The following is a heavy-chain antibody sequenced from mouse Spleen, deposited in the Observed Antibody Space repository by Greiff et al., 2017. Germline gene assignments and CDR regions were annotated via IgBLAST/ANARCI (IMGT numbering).Heavy chain of an antibody. Sequence: QVQLQQPGAELVMPGASVKLSCKASGYTFTSYWMHWVKQRPGQGLEWIGEIDPSDSYTNYNQKFKGKATLTVDKSSSTAYMQLSSLTSEDSAVYYCARSPTGVSFDYWGQGTTLTVSS. D-gene: IGHD4-1*02. CDR1: GYTFTSYW. J-gene: IGHJ2*01. CDR2: IDPSDSYT. CDR3: ARSPTGVSFDY. V-gene: IGHV1-69*01.